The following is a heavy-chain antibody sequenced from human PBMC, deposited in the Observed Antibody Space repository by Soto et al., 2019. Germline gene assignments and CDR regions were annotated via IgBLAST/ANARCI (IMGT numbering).Heavy chain of an antibody. CDR3: VFEYNVAATTEIYS. CDR2: ISGSGGST. CDR1: GFTFSSYA. J-gene: IGHJ5*01. Sequence: GGSLRLSCAASGFTFSSYAMSWVRQAPGKGLEWVSAISGSGGSTYYADSVKGRFTISRDNSKNTLYLQMNSLRAEDTAVYYCVFEYNVAATTEIYSRARGTPVPVS. D-gene: IGHD2-21*01. V-gene: IGHV3-23*01.